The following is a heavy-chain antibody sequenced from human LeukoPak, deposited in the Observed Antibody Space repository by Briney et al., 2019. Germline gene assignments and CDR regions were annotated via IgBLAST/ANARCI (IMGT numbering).Heavy chain of an antibody. D-gene: IGHD6-13*01. CDR1: GFTFSSYS. Sequence: GGSLRLSCAASGFTFSSYSMNWVRQAPGKGLEWVSSISGSSSYIYYADSVKGRFTISRDNAKNSLYLQMNSLRAEDTAVYYCASEAAAGTGGQGTLVTVSS. CDR3: ASEAAAGT. V-gene: IGHV3-21*01. J-gene: IGHJ4*02. CDR2: ISGSSSYI.